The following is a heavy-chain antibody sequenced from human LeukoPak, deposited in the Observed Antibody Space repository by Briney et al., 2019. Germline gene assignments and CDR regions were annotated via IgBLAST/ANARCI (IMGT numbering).Heavy chain of an antibody. V-gene: IGHV3-7*03. Sequence: GGSLRLSCAASGFTFSSYWMNWARQAPGKGLEWVASINHDGNVNYYVDSVKGRFTISRDNAKNSLYLQMSNLRAEDTAVYFCARGGGLDVWGQGATVTVSS. CDR2: INHDGNVN. CDR3: ARGGGLDV. J-gene: IGHJ6*02. CDR1: GFTFSSYW. D-gene: IGHD3-16*01.